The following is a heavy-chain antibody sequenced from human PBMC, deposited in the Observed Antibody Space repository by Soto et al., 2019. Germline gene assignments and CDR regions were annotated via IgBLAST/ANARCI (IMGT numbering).Heavy chain of an antibody. J-gene: IGHJ5*02. Sequence: SGPTLVNPTETLTLTCTVSGFPLSNARMGVSWIRQPPGKALEWLAHIFSNEEKSYSTSLKSRLTISKDTSKSQVVLTMTNMDPVDTATYYCARILGDYCSSTSCSEINWFDPWGQGTLVTVSS. D-gene: IGHD2-2*01. CDR2: IFSNEEK. V-gene: IGHV2-26*01. CDR1: GFPLSNARMG. CDR3: ARILGDYCSSTSCSEINWFDP.